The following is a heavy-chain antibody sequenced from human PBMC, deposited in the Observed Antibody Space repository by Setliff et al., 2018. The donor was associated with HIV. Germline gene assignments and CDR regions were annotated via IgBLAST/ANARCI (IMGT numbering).Heavy chain of an antibody. CDR3: ARAYVWGSYRFIDF. CDR2: IYHSGST. V-gene: IGHV4-4*02. D-gene: IGHD3-16*02. J-gene: IGHJ4*02. Sequence: SETLSLTCAVSGGSISSSNWWSWVRQPPGKGLEWIGEIYHSGSTNYSPSLKSRVTISVDKSKNQFSLKLSSVTAADTAVYYCARAYVWGSYRFIDFWGQGTLVTVSS. CDR1: GGSISSSNW.